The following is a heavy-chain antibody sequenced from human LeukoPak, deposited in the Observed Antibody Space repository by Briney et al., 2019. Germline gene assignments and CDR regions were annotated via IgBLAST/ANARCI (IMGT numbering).Heavy chain of an antibody. J-gene: IGHJ3*02. D-gene: IGHD3-10*01. V-gene: IGHV4-4*07. Sequence: PSETLSLTCTVSGGSISSYYWSWIRQPAGKGLEWIGRIDSGGNTNYNPSLKTRVTMSVDTSKNQFSLKLTSVTAADTAVYYCARGLYGSGSYAFNIWGQGTMVTVSS. CDR1: GGSISSYY. CDR2: IDSGGNT. CDR3: ARGLYGSGSYAFNI.